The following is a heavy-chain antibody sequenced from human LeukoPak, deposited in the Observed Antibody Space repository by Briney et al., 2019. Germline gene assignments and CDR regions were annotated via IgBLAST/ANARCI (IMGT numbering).Heavy chain of an antibody. J-gene: IGHJ3*02. CDR3: ARDRGLVGSNVFDI. D-gene: IGHD1-26*01. CDR1: GYTFTSYG. CDR2: ISADNGNT. Sequence: ASVKVSCKASGYTFTSYGISWVRQAPGQGLEWMGWISADNGNTKYAQKLQGRVTMTADTSTSTAYMELRSLRSDDTAVYSCARDRGLVGSNVFDIWGQGTMVTVSS. V-gene: IGHV1-18*01.